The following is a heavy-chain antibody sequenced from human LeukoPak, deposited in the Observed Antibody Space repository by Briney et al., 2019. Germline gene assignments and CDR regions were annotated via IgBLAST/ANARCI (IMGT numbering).Heavy chain of an antibody. J-gene: IGHJ4*02. CDR3: ARDSASSGDLAFDS. Sequence: GMSLRLSCAASGFTFFTYGMHWVRQAPGKGLEWVALIWYDGSEKYYADSVKGRFTIARDNSKNTLYLQMDSLRADDTAVYYCARDSASSGDLAFDSWGQGTLVTVSS. CDR1: GFTFFTYG. CDR2: IWYDGSEK. V-gene: IGHV3-33*01. D-gene: IGHD3-10*01.